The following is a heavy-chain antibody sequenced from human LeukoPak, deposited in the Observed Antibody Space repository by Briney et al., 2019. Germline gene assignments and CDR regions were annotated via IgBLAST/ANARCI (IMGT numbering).Heavy chain of an antibody. J-gene: IGHJ3*02. CDR1: GGTFSSYA. Sequence: SVKVSCKASGGTFSSYAISWVRQAPGQGLEWMGRIIPIFGTANYAQKFQGRVTITTDESTSTAYMELSSLRSEDTAVYYCAKGHYGDYFAFDIWGQGTMVTVSS. CDR2: IIPIFGTA. CDR3: AKGHYGDYFAFDI. V-gene: IGHV1-69*05. D-gene: IGHD4-17*01.